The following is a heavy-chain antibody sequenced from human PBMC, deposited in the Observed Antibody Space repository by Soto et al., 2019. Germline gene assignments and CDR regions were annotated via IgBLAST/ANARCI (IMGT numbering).Heavy chain of an antibody. CDR1: GGSISGHY. V-gene: IGHV4-4*07. D-gene: IGHD6-13*01. CDR2: IYSSGTT. Sequence: QVQLQESGPGLVKPSETLSLTCTVSGGSISGHYWSWIRQPAGKGLEWIGRIYSSGTTKYNPTLKSRVAMSIETSKNQFSLRLNSVTAADTAVYYCARDLRVGTEEYLDFWGQGTLVTVSS. CDR3: ARDLRVGTEEYLDF. J-gene: IGHJ4*02.